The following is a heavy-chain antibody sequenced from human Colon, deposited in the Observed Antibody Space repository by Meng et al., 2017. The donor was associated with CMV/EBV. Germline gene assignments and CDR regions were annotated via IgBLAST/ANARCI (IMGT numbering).Heavy chain of an antibody. CDR1: GFKFSESA. CDR2: IRSKAHNYAT. Sequence: LKISWAASGFKFSESAMYWVRQASGKGLEWVGRIRSKAHNYATTYVESVEGRFTISRDDSKNMLYLEMNSLTTDDTAVYYCSRPTAVAGSATDYWGQGTLVTVSS. V-gene: IGHV3-73*01. D-gene: IGHD6-19*01. J-gene: IGHJ4*02. CDR3: SRPTAVAGSATDY.